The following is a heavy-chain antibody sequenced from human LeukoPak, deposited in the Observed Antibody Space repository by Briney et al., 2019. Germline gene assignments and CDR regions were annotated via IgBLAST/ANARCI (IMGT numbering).Heavy chain of an antibody. Sequence: GALRLSCAASGFTFSTYWMHWVRQAPGKGLVWVSRIKGDGSSTIYADSVKGRFTISRDNSKNTLYLQTSSLRAEDTAVYYCARASTTVPNLLDYWGQGTLVTVSS. CDR2: IKGDGSST. J-gene: IGHJ4*02. CDR1: GFTFSTYW. D-gene: IGHD4-17*01. V-gene: IGHV3-74*01. CDR3: ARASTTVPNLLDY.